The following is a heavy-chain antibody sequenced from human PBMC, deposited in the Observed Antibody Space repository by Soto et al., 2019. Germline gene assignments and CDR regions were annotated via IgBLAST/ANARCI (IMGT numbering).Heavy chain of an antibody. CDR2: VWFDGSDK. Sequence: GGSLRLSCAASGFTFSTYGMHWVRQAPGKGLEWVALVWFDGSDKYSSDSVKGRFTISRDNSKNTLYLQMNSLRAEDTAVYYSARSYTSDRSCSSVGGLDIWGQGTMVTVS. CDR1: GFTFSTYG. CDR3: ARSYTSDRSCSSVGGLDI. V-gene: IGHV3-33*01. J-gene: IGHJ3*02. D-gene: IGHD2-15*01.